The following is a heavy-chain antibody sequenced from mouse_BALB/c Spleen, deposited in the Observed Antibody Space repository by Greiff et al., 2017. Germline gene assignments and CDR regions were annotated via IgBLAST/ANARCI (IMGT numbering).Heavy chain of an antibody. V-gene: IGHV2-6-7*01. CDR1: GFSLTGYG. D-gene: IGHD2-1*01. CDR3: ARHPDGNNYAMDY. Sequence: VKLQESGPGLVAPSQSLSITCTVSGFSLTGYGVNWVRQPPGKGLEWLGMIWGDGSTDYNSALKSRLSISKDNSKSQVFLKMNSLQTDDTAMYYCARHPDGNNYAMDYWGQGTSVTVSS. CDR2: IWGDGST. J-gene: IGHJ4*01.